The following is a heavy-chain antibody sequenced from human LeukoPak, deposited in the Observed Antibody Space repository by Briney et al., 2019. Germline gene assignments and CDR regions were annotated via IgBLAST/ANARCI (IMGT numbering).Heavy chain of an antibody. Sequence: PGGSLRLSCAASGFTFSSYAMSWVRQAPGKGLEWVSAISGSGGSTYHADSVKGRFTISRDNSKSTLYLQMGSLRAEDTAVYYCARDRPDYGGNSEDYWGQGTLVTVSS. CDR1: GFTFSSYA. V-gene: IGHV3-23*01. D-gene: IGHD4-23*01. J-gene: IGHJ4*02. CDR3: ARDRPDYGGNSEDY. CDR2: ISGSGGST.